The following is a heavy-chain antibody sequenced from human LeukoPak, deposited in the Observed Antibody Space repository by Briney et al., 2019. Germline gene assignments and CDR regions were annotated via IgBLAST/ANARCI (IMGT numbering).Heavy chain of an antibody. J-gene: IGHJ6*03. CDR2: INWDGGST. D-gene: IGHD1-1*01. Sequence: GGSLRLSCAASGFTFDDYGMSWVRQAPGKGLEWVSGINWDGGSTGYADSVKGRFTISRDNAKNSLYLQMNSLRAEDTALYYCARRGVPDLNKDYYMDVWGKGTTVTVSS. V-gene: IGHV3-20*04. CDR3: ARRGVPDLNKDYYMDV. CDR1: GFTFDDYG.